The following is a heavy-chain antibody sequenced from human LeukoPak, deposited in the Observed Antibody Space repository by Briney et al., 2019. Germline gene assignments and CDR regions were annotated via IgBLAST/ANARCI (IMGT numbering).Heavy chain of an antibody. CDR2: FDPEDGET. J-gene: IGHJ4*02. D-gene: IGHD3-9*01. V-gene: IGHV1-24*01. Sequence: GASVKVSCKVSGYTLTELSMHLVRQAPGKGLEWMGGFDPEDGETIYAQKFQGRVTMTEDTSTDTAYMELSSLRSEDTAVYYCATELRYFDWLSPIDYWGQGTLVTVSS. CDR3: ATELRYFDWLSPIDY. CDR1: GYTLTELS.